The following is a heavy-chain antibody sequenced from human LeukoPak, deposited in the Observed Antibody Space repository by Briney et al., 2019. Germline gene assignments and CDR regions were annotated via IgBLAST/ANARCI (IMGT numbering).Heavy chain of an antibody. D-gene: IGHD3-22*01. J-gene: IGHJ5*02. CDR3: AREKPYYYDTDGYHKSFDP. CDR2: ISSAGSST. CDR1: GFTLSSYW. Sequence: GSRWRTCAVSGFTLSSYWVHWVRQAPGKGLVWVSRISSAGSSTTYADSVKGRFTISRDNAKNTLYLQMSRLRAEDTAVYYCAREKPYYYDTDGYHKSFDPWG. V-gene: IGHV3-74*01.